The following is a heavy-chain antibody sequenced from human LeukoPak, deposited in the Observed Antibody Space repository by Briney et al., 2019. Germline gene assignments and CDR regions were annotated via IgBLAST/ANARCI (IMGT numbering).Heavy chain of an antibody. D-gene: IGHD4-11*01. Sequence: PGGSLRLSCAASGFSISSYWMHWVRQVPGKGLVWVSRISPDGSTTGYADSVKGRFTASRDNARNTLYLQINSLRAEDSAVYYCTXXRTTITLFEPWGQGTLVTVSS. CDR3: TXXRTTITLFEP. J-gene: IGHJ5*02. CDR1: GFSISSYW. V-gene: IGHV3-74*01. CDR2: ISPDGSTT.